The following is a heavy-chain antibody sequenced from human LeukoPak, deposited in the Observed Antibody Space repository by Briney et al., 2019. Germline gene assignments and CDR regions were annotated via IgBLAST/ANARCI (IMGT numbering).Heavy chain of an antibody. CDR3: ARDRERREAAVLHAFDI. J-gene: IGHJ3*02. CDR2: INPSGGST. CDR1: GYTFTSYY. Sequence: GASVKVSCKASGYTFTSYYMHWVRQAPGQGLEWMGIINPSGGSTSYAQKFQGRVTMTRDTSTSTVYMELSSLRSEDTAVYYCARDRERREAAVLHAFDIWGQGTMVTVSS. D-gene: IGHD6-13*01. V-gene: IGHV1-46*01.